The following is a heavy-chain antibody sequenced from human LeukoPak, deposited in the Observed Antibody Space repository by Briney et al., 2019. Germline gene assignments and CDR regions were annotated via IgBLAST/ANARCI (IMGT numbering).Heavy chain of an antibody. D-gene: IGHD4-17*01. V-gene: IGHV4-31*03. CDR1: GGSISSGGYY. J-gene: IGHJ4*02. Sequence: SETLSLTCTVSGGSISSGGYYWSWIRQHPGKGLEWIGYIYYSGSTYCNPSLKSRVTISVDTSKNQFSLKLSSVTAADTAVYYCARDSRGDYGDQIYFDYWGQGTLVTVSS. CDR2: IYYSGST. CDR3: ARDSRGDYGDQIYFDY.